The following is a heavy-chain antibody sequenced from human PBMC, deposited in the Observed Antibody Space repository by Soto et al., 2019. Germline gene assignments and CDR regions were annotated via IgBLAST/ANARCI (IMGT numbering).Heavy chain of an antibody. D-gene: IGHD1-26*01. CDR1: GFTFSSYS. J-gene: IGHJ4*02. V-gene: IGHV3-48*02. CDR3: ARVGPGYSGSYDYYFDY. Sequence: GGSLRLSCAASGFTFSSYSMNWVRQAPGKGLEWVSYISSSSSTIYYADSVKGRFTISRDNAKNSLYLQMNSLRDEDTAVYYCARVGPGYSGSYDYYFDYWGQGTLVTVSS. CDR2: ISSSSSTI.